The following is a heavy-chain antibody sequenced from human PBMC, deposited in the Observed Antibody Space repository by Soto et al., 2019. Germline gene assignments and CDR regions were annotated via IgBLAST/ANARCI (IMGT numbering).Heavy chain of an antibody. CDR3: AREYSLAVVAPGY. V-gene: IGHV1-46*01. Sequence: ASVKVSCKAIGYSFTRHYMHWVRQAPGQGLEWMGTIFPGGVNIAYAQKFEGRVTMTKDTTTSTVYMELNSLRREDTSVYYCAREYSLAVVAPGYWGQGILVTVSS. J-gene: IGHJ4*02. D-gene: IGHD3-22*01. CDR1: GYSFTRHY. CDR2: IFPGGVNI.